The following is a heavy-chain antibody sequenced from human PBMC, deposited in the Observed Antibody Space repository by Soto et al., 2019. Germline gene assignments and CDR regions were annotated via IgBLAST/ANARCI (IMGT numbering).Heavy chain of an antibody. CDR3: AVRVGKMATIGGDY. Sequence: QVQLVQSGAEVKKPGSSVKVSCKASGGTFSSYAISWVRQAPGQGLEWMGGIIPIFGTANYAQKFQGRVTITADKSTSTAYMELSSLRSEDTAAYYCAVRVGKMATIGGDYWGQGTLVTVSS. D-gene: IGHD5-12*01. CDR2: IIPIFGTA. V-gene: IGHV1-69*06. CDR1: GGTFSSYA. J-gene: IGHJ4*02.